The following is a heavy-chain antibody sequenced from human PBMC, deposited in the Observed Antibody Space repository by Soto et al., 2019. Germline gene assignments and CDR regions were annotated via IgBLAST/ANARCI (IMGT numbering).Heavy chain of an antibody. CDR3: VPSNWFDP. Sequence: PSETLSLTCTVSGGSLSSSSYYWGWIRQPPGKGLEWIGSIYYSGSTYYNPSLKSRVTISVDTSKNQFSLKLSSVTAADTAVYYCVPSNWFDPWGQGTLVTVSS. CDR2: IYYSGST. V-gene: IGHV4-39*01. CDR1: GGSLSSSSYY. J-gene: IGHJ5*02.